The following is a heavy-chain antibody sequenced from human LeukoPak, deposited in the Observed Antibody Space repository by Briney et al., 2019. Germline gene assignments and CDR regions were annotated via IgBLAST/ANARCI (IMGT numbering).Heavy chain of an antibody. D-gene: IGHD3-3*01. CDR3: ARETDFWSGYRGFDP. CDR2: ISSSSSYI. J-gene: IGHJ5*02. V-gene: IGHV3-21*01. CDR1: GFTFSSYS. Sequence: GGSLRLSCAASGFTFSSYSMSWVRQAPGKGLEWVSSISSSSSYIYYADSVKGRFTISRDNAKNSLYLQMNSLRAEDTAVYYCARETDFWSGYRGFDPWGQGTLVTVSS.